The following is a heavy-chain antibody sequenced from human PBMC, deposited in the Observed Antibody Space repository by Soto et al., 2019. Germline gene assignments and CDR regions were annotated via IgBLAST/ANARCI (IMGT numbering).Heavy chain of an antibody. CDR3: ARRGGGDSLFDS. J-gene: IGHJ4*02. CDR2: IFYGGGTGVT. CDR1: GDSFSTSNYC. V-gene: IGHV4-39*01. D-gene: IGHD4-17*01. Sequence: SEARSVPCPVSGDSFSTSNYCWGWIRQPPGKGLEWIGNIFYGGGTGVTYYNPSLKSRVIISVDTSKNQFSLKLRSITAADTAFYFCARRGGGDSLFDSWGQGKLVTVSS.